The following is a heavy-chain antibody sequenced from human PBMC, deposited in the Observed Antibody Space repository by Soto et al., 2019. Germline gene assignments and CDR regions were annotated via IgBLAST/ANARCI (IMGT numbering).Heavy chain of an antibody. D-gene: IGHD3-3*01. CDR2: ISGSGGST. CDR3: TKRRNVLRFLEWSSGMEV. V-gene: IGHV3-23*01. J-gene: IGHJ6*02. Sequence: GGSLRLSCAASGFTFSSYAMSWVRQAPGKGLEWVSAISGSGGSTYYAGSVKGRFTISRDNSKNTLYLQMNSLRVEDTAVYYCTKRRNVLRFLEWSSGMEVWGQGTTVTV. CDR1: GFTFSSYA.